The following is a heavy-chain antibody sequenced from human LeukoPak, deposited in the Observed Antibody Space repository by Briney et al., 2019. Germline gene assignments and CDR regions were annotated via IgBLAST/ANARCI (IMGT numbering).Heavy chain of an antibody. D-gene: IGHD2-2*01. CDR3: ARGESYIVVVPAAPYYYYMDV. V-gene: IGHV4-34*01. J-gene: IGHJ6*03. CDR2: INHSGST. CDR1: GGSFSGYY. Sequence: SETLSLTCAVYGGSFSGYYWSWIRQPPGKGLEWIGEINHSGSTNYNPSLKSRVTISVDTSKNQFSLKLSSVTVADTAVYYCARGESYIVVVPAAPYYYYMDVWGKGTTVTVSS.